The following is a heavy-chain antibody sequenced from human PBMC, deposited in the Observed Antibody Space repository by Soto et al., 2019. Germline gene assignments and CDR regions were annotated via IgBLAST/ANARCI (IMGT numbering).Heavy chain of an antibody. Sequence: SETLSLTCAVYGGSFSGYYWSWIRQPPGKGLEWIGEINHSGSTNYNPSLKSRVTISVDTSKNQFSLKLSSVTAADTAVYYCARGRKKVAVAGSVFDYWGQGTLVTILL. D-gene: IGHD6-19*01. CDR3: ARGRKKVAVAGSVFDY. V-gene: IGHV4-34*01. J-gene: IGHJ4*02. CDR2: INHSGST. CDR1: GGSFSGYY.